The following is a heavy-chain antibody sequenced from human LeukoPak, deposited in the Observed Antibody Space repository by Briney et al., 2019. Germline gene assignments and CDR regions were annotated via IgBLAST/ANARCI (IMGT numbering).Heavy chain of an antibody. V-gene: IGHV1-69*06. D-gene: IGHD3-10*01. CDR3: ARSALWFGELLSPYFDY. J-gene: IGHJ4*02. Sequence: SVKVSCKASGGTFSSYAISWVRQAPGQGPEWMGGIIPIFGTANYAQKFQGRVTITADKSTSTAYMELSSLRSEDTAVYYCARSALWFGELLSPYFDYWGQGTLVTVSS. CDR2: IIPIFGTA. CDR1: GGTFSSYA.